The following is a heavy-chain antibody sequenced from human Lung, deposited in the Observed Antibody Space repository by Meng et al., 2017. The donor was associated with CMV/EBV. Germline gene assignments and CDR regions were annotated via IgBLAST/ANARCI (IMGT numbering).Heavy chain of an antibody. J-gene: IGHJ4*02. D-gene: IGHD4-23*01. CDR3: ARVAGGGNSPCDY. V-gene: IGHV1-46*01. CDR1: GYTFTSYY. Sequence: SVXVSXXASGYTFTSYYMHWVRQAPGQGLEWMGIINPSGGSTSYAQKFQGRVTMTRDTSTSTVYMELSSLRSEDTAVYYCARVAGGGNSPCDYWGQGTLVTVSS. CDR2: INPSGGST.